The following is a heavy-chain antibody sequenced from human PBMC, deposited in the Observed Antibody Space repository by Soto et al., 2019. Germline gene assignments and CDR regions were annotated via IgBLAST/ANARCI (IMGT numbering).Heavy chain of an antibody. J-gene: IGHJ4*02. CDR2: ISSTTNYI. Sequence: VGSVRLSCAASGFTFTRYSMNWVRQAPGKGLEWVSSISSTTNYIYYGDSMKGRFTISRDNAKNSLYLEMNSLRAEDTAVYYCARESEDLTSNFDYWGQGTLVTVSS. V-gene: IGHV3-21*06. CDR3: ARESEDLTSNFDY. CDR1: GFTFTRYS.